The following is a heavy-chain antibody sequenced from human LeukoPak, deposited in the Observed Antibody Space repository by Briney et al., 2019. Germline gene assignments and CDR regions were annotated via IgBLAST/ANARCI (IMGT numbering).Heavy chain of an antibody. CDR1: GGSISSYY. CDR2: IYYSGST. CDR3: ARHCSGGSFYPGAFDI. V-gene: IGHV4-59*01. J-gene: IGHJ3*02. Sequence: SETLSLTCTVSGGSISSYYWSWIRQPPGKGLEWIGYIYYSGSTNYNPSLKSRVTISVDTSKNQFSLKLSSVTAADTAVYYCARHCSGGSFYPGAFDIWGQGTMVTVSS. D-gene: IGHD2-15*01.